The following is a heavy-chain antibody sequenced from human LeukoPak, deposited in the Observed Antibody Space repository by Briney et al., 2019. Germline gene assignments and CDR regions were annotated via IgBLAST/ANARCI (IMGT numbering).Heavy chain of an antibody. CDR2: IKSKTDGGTT. Sequence: GGSLRLSCAASGFTFSNAWMSWVRQAPGKGLEWVGRIKSKTDGGTTDYAAPVKGRFTISRDDSKNTLYLQMNSLKTEDTAVYYCTSEDHIFRRSSGYSVGAFDIWGQGTMVTVSS. CDR3: TSEDHIFRRSSGYSVGAFDI. D-gene: IGHD3-22*01. J-gene: IGHJ3*02. CDR1: GFTFSNAW. V-gene: IGHV3-15*01.